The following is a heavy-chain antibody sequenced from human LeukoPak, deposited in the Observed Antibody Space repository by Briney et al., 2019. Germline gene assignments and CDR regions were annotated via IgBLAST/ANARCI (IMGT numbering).Heavy chain of an antibody. CDR1: GYSISSGYY. Sequence: SETLSLTCTVSGYSISSGYYWGWIRQPPGKGLEWIGSIYHSGSTYYNPSPKSRVTISVDTSKNQFSLKLSSVTAADTAVYYCARGLLVVVTPAYNWFDPWGQGTLVTVSS. CDR2: IYHSGST. V-gene: IGHV4-38-2*02. J-gene: IGHJ5*02. D-gene: IGHD3-22*01. CDR3: ARGLLVVVTPAYNWFDP.